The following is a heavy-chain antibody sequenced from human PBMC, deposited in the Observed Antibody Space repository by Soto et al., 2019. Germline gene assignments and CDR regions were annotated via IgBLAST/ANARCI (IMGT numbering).Heavy chain of an antibody. Sequence: QVQLVESGGGVVQPGRSLRLSCAASGFTFSSYAMHWVRQAPGKGLEWVAVISYDGSNKYYADSVKGRFTISRDNSKNTLYLQMNSLRAEDTAVYYCARGPYSGDFWSGYYTTYLDYWGQGTLVTVSS. CDR1: GFTFSSYA. J-gene: IGHJ4*02. CDR2: ISYDGSNK. D-gene: IGHD3-3*01. V-gene: IGHV3-30-3*01. CDR3: ARGPYSGDFWSGYYTTYLDY.